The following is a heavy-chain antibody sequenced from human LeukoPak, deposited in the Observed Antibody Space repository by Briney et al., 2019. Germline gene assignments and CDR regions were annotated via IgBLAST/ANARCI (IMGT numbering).Heavy chain of an antibody. CDR2: INHSGST. CDR3: ASGGNSSSWYLYDY. J-gene: IGHJ4*02. CDR1: GGSFSGYY. D-gene: IGHD6-13*01. Sequence: PSETLSLTCAVYGGSFSGYYWSWIRQPPGKGLEWIGEINHSGSTNYNPSLKSRVTISVDTSKNQFSLKLSSVTAADTAVYYCASGGNSSSWYLYDYWGQGTLVTVSS. V-gene: IGHV4-34*01.